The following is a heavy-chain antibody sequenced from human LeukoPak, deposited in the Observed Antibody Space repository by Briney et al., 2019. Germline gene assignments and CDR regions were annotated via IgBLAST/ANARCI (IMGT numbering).Heavy chain of an antibody. J-gene: IGHJ6*03. CDR3: ARHLSSGWSPMDV. CDR1: GYSISSGYY. V-gene: IGHV4-38-2*02. D-gene: IGHD6-19*01. CDR2: IYHSGST. Sequence: SETLSLTCTVSGYSISSGYYWGWIRQPPGNGLEWIGSIYHSGSTNYNPSLKSRVTISVDTSNNQFSLKLSSVTAADTAVYYCARHLSSGWSPMDVWGKGTRSPSP.